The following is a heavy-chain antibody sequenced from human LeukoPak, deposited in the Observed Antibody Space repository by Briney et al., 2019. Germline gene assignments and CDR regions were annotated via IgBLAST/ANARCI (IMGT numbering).Heavy chain of an antibody. Sequence: GESLKISCRGSGNIFTTYWIGWVRQMPGKGLEWMGSIYPGDSDTRYSPSFQGQVTISADKSISTAYLQWSSLKASDTAMYYCAKLTTSSLAMDVWGQGTTVTISS. V-gene: IGHV5-51*01. J-gene: IGHJ6*02. CDR1: GNIFTTYW. CDR2: IYPGDSDT. CDR3: AKLTTSSLAMDV. D-gene: IGHD2-2*01.